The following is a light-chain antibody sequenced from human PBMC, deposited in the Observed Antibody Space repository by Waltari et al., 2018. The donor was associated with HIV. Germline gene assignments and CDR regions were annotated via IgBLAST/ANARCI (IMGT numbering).Light chain of an antibody. CDR2: RNT. CDR3: SAWDSSLSAVV. J-gene: IGLJ2*01. Sequence: QAGLTQPPSVSKGLRQTATLTCTGNSNNVGNQGAAWLQQHQGHPPNLLSYRNTNRPSAISGRFSASRSGNTASLTITGLQPEDDADYYCSAWDSSLSAVVFGGGTKLTVL. CDR1: SNNVGNQG. V-gene: IGLV10-54*04.